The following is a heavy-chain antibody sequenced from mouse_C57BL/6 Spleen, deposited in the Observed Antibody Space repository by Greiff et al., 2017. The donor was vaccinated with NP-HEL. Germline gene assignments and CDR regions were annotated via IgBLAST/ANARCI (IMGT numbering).Heavy chain of an antibody. J-gene: IGHJ3*01. D-gene: IGHD1-1*01. Sequence: VQGVESGPGLVAPSQSLSITCTVSGFSLTSYAISWVRQPPGKGLEWLGVIWTGGGTNYNSALKSRLSISKDNSKSQVFLKMNSLQTDDTARYYCASITTVVAPFAYWGQGTLVTVSA. CDR1: GFSLTSYA. V-gene: IGHV2-9-1*01. CDR2: IWTGGGT. CDR3: ASITTVVAPFAY.